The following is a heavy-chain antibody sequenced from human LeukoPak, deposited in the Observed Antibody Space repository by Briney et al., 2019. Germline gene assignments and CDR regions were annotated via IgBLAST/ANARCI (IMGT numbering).Heavy chain of an antibody. CDR3: AKDDSMTLDHFDY. D-gene: IGHD4-11*01. V-gene: IGHV3-23*01. J-gene: IGHJ4*02. Sequence: GGSLRLSCAASGFTFSSYAMSWVRQAPGKGLEWVSGINYSGGHKYYADSVKGRFTISRDGSKNTLSLQMNSLTTEDTAVYYCAKDDSMTLDHFDYWGQGALVTVSS. CDR1: GFTFSSYA. CDR2: INYSGGHK.